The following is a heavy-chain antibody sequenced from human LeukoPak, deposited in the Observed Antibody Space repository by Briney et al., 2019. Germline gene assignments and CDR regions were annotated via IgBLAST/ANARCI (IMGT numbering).Heavy chain of an antibody. Sequence: SETLFLTCTVSGGSISSGGYYWSWIRQHPGKGLEWIGYIYYSGSTYYNPSLKSRVTISVDTSKNQFSLKLSSVTAADTAVYYCATAQVATIDHWGQGTLVTVSS. J-gene: IGHJ4*02. V-gene: IGHV4-31*03. CDR3: ATAQVATIDH. CDR2: IYYSGST. D-gene: IGHD5-12*01. CDR1: GGSISSGGYY.